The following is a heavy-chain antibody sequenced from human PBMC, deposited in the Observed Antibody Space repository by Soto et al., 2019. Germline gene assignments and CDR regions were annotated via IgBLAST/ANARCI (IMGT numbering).Heavy chain of an antibody. V-gene: IGHV4-4*02. CDR2: IHHSGST. CDR3: ARLQGYCITTGCYGHYAMDV. D-gene: IGHD2-2*01. Sequence: PSETLSLTCAVSGDSISSMNWWSWVRQPPGKGLEWIGEIHHSGSTNYNPSLKSRVTISVEKSKNQFSLKLSSVTAADTAVYYCARLQGYCITTGCYGHYAMDVWGQGTTVTVSS. J-gene: IGHJ6*02. CDR1: GDSISSMNW.